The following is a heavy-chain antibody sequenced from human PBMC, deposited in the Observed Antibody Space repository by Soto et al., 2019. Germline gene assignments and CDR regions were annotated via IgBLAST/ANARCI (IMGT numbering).Heavy chain of an antibody. J-gene: IGHJ6*02. CDR3: ARRRYFQWLSGDYRMDV. D-gene: IGHD3-9*01. Sequence: ASVKVSCKASGGTFSSYAISWVRQAPGQGLEWMGGIIPIFGTANYAQKFQGRVTITADKSTSTAYMELSSLRSEDTAVYYCARRRYFQWLSGDYRMDVWGQGTTVTVSS. V-gene: IGHV1-69*06. CDR1: GGTFSSYA. CDR2: IIPIFGTA.